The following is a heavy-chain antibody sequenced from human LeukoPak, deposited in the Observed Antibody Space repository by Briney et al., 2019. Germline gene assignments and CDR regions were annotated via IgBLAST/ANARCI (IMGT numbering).Heavy chain of an antibody. CDR3: ARVRKLELLDY. CDR1: GGSFSGYY. CDR2: INHSGST. J-gene: IGHJ4*02. Sequence: KPSETLSLTCAVYGGSFSGYYWSWIRQPPGKGLEWIGEINHSGSTNYNPSLKSRVTTSVDTSKNQFSLKLSSVTAADTAVYYCARVRKLELLDYWGQGTLVTVSS. V-gene: IGHV4-34*01. D-gene: IGHD1-26*01.